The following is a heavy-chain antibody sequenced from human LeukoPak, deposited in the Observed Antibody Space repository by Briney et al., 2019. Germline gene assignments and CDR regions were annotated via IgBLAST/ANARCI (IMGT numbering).Heavy chain of an antibody. CDR2: ISSSGSTI. CDR1: GFTVSDYY. J-gene: IGHJ4*02. CDR3: ARDYDSSGYFDY. D-gene: IGHD3-22*01. Sequence: PGGSLRLSGAASGFTVSDYYMRWIRQAPGKGLEWDSYISSSGSTIYYPDSVTGRFNSSSDKAKNSLYMQMNSLRAEDTAVYYCARDYDSSGYFDYWGQGTLVTVSS. V-gene: IGHV3-11*04.